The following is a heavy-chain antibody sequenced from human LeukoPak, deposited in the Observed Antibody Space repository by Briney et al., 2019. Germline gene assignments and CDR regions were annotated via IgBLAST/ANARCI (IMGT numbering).Heavy chain of an antibody. CDR1: GGTFSSYA. CDR2: IIPIFGTA. V-gene: IGHV1-69*05. J-gene: IGHJ3*02. D-gene: IGHD1-7*01. Sequence: SVKVSCKASGGTFSSYAISWVRQAPGQGLEWMGGIIPIFGTANYAQKFQGKVTITTDESTGTAYMELSSLRSEDTAVYYCAREKLNRELPENAFDIWGQGTMVTVSS. CDR3: AREKLNRELPENAFDI.